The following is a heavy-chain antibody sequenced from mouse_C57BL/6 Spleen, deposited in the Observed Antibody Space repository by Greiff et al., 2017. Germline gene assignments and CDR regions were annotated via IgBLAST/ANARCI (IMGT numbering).Heavy chain of an antibody. D-gene: IGHD1-1*01. V-gene: IGHV2-5*01. CDR2: IWRGGST. CDR1: GFSLTSYG. Sequence: QVQLQQSGPGLVQPSQSLSITCTVSGFSLTSYGVHWVRQSPGKGLEWLGVIWRGGSTDYNAAFMSRLSITKDNSKSQVFFKMNSLQADDTAIYYCAKIGGTTVVYWYFDVWGTGTTVTVSS. J-gene: IGHJ1*03. CDR3: AKIGGTTVVYWYFDV.